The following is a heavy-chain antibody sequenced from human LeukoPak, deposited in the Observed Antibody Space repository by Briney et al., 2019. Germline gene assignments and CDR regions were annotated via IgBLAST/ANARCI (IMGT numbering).Heavy chain of an antibody. V-gene: IGHV3-30*18. Sequence: GGSLRLSCAASGFTFSSYGMHWVRQAPGKGLEWVAVISYDGSNKYYADSVKGRFTISRDNSKNTLYLQMNSLRVEDTAVYYCAKDGGHWNFGFDHWGQGTLVTVSS. J-gene: IGHJ4*02. D-gene: IGHD1-7*01. CDR1: GFTFSSYG. CDR2: ISYDGSNK. CDR3: AKDGGHWNFGFDH.